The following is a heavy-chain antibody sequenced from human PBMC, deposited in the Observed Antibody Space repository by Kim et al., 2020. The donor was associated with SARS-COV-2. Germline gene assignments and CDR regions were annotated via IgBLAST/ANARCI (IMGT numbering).Heavy chain of an antibody. Sequence: ASVKVSCKASGYTFNNFGLSWVRQAPGQGLEWMGWISAYIGNPYYAQKLQGRVTMTRDTSTSTAYMELRSLRSDDTAIYYCTRFGGNYSYAFDIWGQGTVVTLSS. CDR2: ISAYIGNP. V-gene: IGHV1-18*04. J-gene: IGHJ3*02. D-gene: IGHD1-26*01. CDR3: TRFGGNYSYAFDI. CDR1: GYTFNNFG.